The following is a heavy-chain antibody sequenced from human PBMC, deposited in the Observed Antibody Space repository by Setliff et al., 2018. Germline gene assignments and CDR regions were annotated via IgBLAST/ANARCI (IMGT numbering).Heavy chain of an antibody. D-gene: IGHD2-2*01. CDR1: GFTLRSYG. J-gene: IGHJ4*02. Sequence: LSLTCAASGFTLRSYGMHWVRQSPGKGLEWVAVIWYDGSNEYYADSVKGRFIISRDNSKNSLYLQMNSLRAEDTAVYYCASYCSSTSCPFDYWGQGTLVTVSS. CDR3: ASYCSSTSCPFDY. V-gene: IGHV3-33*03. CDR2: IWYDGSNE.